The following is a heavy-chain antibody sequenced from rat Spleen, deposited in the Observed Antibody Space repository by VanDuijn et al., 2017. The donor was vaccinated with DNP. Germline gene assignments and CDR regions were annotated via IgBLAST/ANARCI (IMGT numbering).Heavy chain of an antibody. CDR3: ARRRYGYGLFDY. Sequence: EVQLVESGGGLVQPGRSLKLSCAASGFSFSDYDMAWVRQAPTKGLEWVASIKTGGGSTYYPDSVKGRFTISRDNAENTVYLQMNSLRSEDTATYYCARRRYGYGLFDYWGQGVMVTVSS. J-gene: IGHJ2*01. V-gene: IGHV5S13*01. CDR1: GFSFSDYD. CDR2: IKTGGGST. D-gene: IGHD1-12*03.